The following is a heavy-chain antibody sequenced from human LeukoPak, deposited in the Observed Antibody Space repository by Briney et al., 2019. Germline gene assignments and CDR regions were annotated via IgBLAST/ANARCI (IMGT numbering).Heavy chain of an antibody. V-gene: IGHV3-7*01. CDR1: GLTFSSYW. CDR2: IKQDGSEK. CDR3: ARTLYYYDSSGYYGRDY. Sequence: GGSLRLSCAASGLTFSSYWMSWVRQAPGKGLEWVANIKQDGSEKYYVDSVKGRFTISRDNAKNSLYLQMNSLRAEDTAVYYCARTLYYYDSSGYYGRDYWGQGTLSPSPQ. D-gene: IGHD3-22*01. J-gene: IGHJ4*02.